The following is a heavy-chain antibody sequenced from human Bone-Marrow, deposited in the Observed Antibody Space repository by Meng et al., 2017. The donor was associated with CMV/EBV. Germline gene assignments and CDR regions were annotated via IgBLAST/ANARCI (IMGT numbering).Heavy chain of an antibody. D-gene: IGHD1-1*01. Sequence: GESLKISCAASGLVVTHNFMVWVRQAPGKGLEWVSLIYSGGSTYYADAVKGRFTVSKDDSKNTVFLQMNSLRPEDTAKYYCATETTNSDGMNVWGQGTTVTVSS. CDR3: ATETTNSDGMNV. CDR2: IYSGGST. V-gene: IGHV3-53*05. CDR1: GLVVTHNF. J-gene: IGHJ6*02.